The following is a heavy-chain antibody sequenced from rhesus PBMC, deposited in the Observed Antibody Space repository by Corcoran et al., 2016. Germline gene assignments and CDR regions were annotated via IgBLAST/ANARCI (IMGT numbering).Heavy chain of an antibody. D-gene: IGHD3-3*01. Sequence: QVQLQESGPGLVKPSETLSLTCAVSGGSISSSYYYWSWIRQAPGQGLEWIGDITYRGSTSYNPSLKCRFTISRDTSKTQFSLMLSSVTAADTAVYYCARDLGIFGLVIPWDWGQGVLVTVSS. CDR3: ARDLGIFGLVIPWD. CDR2: ITYRGST. V-gene: IGHV4-122*02. CDR1: GGSISSSYYY. J-gene: IGHJ4*01.